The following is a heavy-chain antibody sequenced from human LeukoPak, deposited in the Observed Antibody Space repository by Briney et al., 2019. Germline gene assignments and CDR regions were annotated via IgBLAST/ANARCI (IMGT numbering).Heavy chain of an antibody. CDR2: IIPIFGTA. V-gene: IGHV1-69*13. CDR3: AREGYSGSYYGAPTFDY. CDR1: GGTFSSYA. J-gene: IGHJ4*02. Sequence: GASVKVSCKASGGTFSSYAISWVRQAPGQGLEWMGGIIPIFGTANYAQKFQGRVTITADESTSTVYMELSSLRSEDTAVYYCAREGYSGSYYGAPTFDYWGQGTLVTVSS. D-gene: IGHD1-26*01.